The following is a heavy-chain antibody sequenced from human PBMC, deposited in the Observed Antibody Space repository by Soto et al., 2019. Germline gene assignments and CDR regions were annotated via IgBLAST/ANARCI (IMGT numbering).Heavy chain of an antibody. Sequence: ASVKVSCKASGYTFTSYGISWVRQAPGQGLEWMGWISAYNGNTNYAQKLQGRVTMTTDTSTSTAYMELRSLRSDDTAVYYCARMYGSGTRGKGYYMDVWGKGTTVTVSS. CDR1: GYTFTSYG. V-gene: IGHV1-18*01. D-gene: IGHD3-10*01. CDR2: ISAYNGNT. J-gene: IGHJ6*03. CDR3: ARMYGSGTRGKGYYMDV.